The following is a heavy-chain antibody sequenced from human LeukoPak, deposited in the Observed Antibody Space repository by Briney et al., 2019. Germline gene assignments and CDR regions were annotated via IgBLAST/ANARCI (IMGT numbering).Heavy chain of an antibody. V-gene: IGHV3-30*18. CDR3: AKVLGGYYYYYGMDV. J-gene: IGHJ6*02. CDR1: GLTVSTTS. CDR2: ISYDGSNK. Sequence: GGSLRLSCAASGLTVSTTSMTWVRQAPGKGLEWVAVISYDGSNKYYADSVKGRFTISRDNSKNTLYLQMNSLRAEDTAVYYCAKVLGGYYYYYGMDVWGQGTTVTVSS.